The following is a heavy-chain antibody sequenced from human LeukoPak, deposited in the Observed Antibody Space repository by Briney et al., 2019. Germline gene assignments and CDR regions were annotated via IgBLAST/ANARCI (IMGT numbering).Heavy chain of an antibody. J-gene: IGHJ4*02. CDR1: GGTLTNLA. V-gene: IGHV1-69*04. D-gene: IGHD5-24*01. CDR2: IIPTTGLA. CDR3: ARAPPRLDGYILYY. Sequence: SVKVSCKASGGTLTNLAINWVRQAPGQGLEWRGRIIPTTGLASYAQKFQGRVTITADKSTSTAYMELSSLRSEDTAVYYCARAPPRLDGYILYYWGQGTLVTVSS.